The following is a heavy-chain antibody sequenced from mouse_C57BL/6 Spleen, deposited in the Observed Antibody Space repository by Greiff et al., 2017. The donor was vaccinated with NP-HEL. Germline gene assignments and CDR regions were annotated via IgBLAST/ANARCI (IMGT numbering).Heavy chain of an antibody. D-gene: IGHD3-3*01. J-gene: IGHJ3*01. Sequence: VQLVESGAELVRPGASVTLSCKASGYTFTDYEMHWVKQTPVHGLEWIGAIDPETGGTAYNQKFKGKAILTADKSSSTAYMELRSLTSEDSAVYYCTRDGDRVFAYWGQGTLVTVSA. CDR1: GYTFTDYE. V-gene: IGHV1-15*01. CDR3: TRDGDRVFAY. CDR2: IDPETGGT.